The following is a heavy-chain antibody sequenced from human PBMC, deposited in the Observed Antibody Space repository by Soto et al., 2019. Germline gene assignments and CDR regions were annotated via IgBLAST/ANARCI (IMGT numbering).Heavy chain of an antibody. CDR2: ISSSSSYI. Sequence: EVQLVESGGGLVKPGGSLRLSCAASGFTFSSYSMNWVRQAPGKGLEWVSSISSSSSYIYYADSVKGRFTISRDNAKNSLYLQINSLRAEATAVYYGARDAVEDDFGSGYDKTYCQHWGQGTLGTVSS. CDR1: GFTFSSYS. V-gene: IGHV3-21*01. J-gene: IGHJ1*01. D-gene: IGHD3-3*01. CDR3: ARDAVEDDFGSGYDKTYCQH.